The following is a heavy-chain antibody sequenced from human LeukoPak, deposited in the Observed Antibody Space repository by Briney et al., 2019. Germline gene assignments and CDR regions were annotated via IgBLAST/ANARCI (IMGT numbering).Heavy chain of an antibody. J-gene: IGHJ6*02. Sequence: PSETLSLTCTVSGGSISSYYWSWIRQPPGKGLEWIGYIYYSGSTNYNPSLKSRVTISVDTSKNQFSLKLSSVTAADTAVYYCARHVGSSSWSGIYYYYYCGMDVWGQGTTVTVSS. D-gene: IGHD6-13*01. CDR1: GGSISSYY. CDR2: IYYSGST. CDR3: ARHVGSSSWSGIYYYYYCGMDV. V-gene: IGHV4-59*08.